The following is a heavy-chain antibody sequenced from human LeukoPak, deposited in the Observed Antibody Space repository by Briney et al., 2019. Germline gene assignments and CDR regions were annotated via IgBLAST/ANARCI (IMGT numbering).Heavy chain of an antibody. J-gene: IGHJ4*02. D-gene: IGHD5-18*01. CDR3: ARGVGYSYGHVDY. Sequence: GGSLRLSCAASGFTVSSNYMNWVRQAPGKGLGWVSVIYSGGSTYYADSVKGRFTISSENSKNTLYLQMNSLRAEDTAVYYCARGVGYSYGHVDYWGQGTLVTVSS. V-gene: IGHV3-66*01. CDR1: GFTVSSNY. CDR2: IYSGGST.